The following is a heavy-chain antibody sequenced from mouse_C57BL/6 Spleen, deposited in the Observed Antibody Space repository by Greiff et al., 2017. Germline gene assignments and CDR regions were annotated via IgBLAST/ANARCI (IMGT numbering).Heavy chain of an antibody. Sequence: VQLVESGPELVKPGASVKISCKASGYAFSSSWMNWVKQRPGQGLEWIGRIYPGAGDTNYNGKFKGKATLTADKSSSTAYMQLSSLTSEDSAVYFCARSEPPDYWGQGTTLTVSS. CDR1: GYAFSSSW. CDR2: IYPGAGDT. J-gene: IGHJ2*01. CDR3: ARSEPPDY. V-gene: IGHV1-82*01.